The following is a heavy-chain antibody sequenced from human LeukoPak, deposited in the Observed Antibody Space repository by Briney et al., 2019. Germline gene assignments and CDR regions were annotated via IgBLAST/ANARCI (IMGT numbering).Heavy chain of an antibody. CDR3: AATTVVTPAPFDY. CDR2: VNLQGST. Sequence: PSGTPSLTCGLSGGSITSTNYWTWVRQPPGKGLEWVGEVNLQGSTNYNPSLMGRVAISVDLSENHISLQLTSVTAADTAVYYCAATTVVTPAPFDYWGQGTLVTVSS. V-gene: IGHV4-4*02. J-gene: IGHJ4*02. D-gene: IGHD4-23*01. CDR1: GGSITSTNY.